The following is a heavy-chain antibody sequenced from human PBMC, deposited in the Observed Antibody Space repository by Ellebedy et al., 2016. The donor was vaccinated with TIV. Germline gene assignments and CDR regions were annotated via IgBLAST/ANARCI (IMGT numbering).Heavy chain of an antibody. V-gene: IGHV1-58*02. J-gene: IGHJ4*02. CDR1: GYPFTSYG. D-gene: IGHD3-10*01. Sequence: SVKVSCXASGYPFTSYGITWVRQAPGQGLEWMGWIVVGSGNTNYAQKFQERVTITRDMSTSTAYMELSSLRSEDTAVYYCAADGYYGSGSIHYFDYWGQGTLVTVSS. CDR2: IVVGSGNT. CDR3: AADGYYGSGSIHYFDY.